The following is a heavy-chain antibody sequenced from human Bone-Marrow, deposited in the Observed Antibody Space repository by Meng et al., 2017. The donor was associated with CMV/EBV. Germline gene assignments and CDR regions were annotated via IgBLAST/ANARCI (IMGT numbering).Heavy chain of an antibody. CDR1: RFSFSTHG. CDR3: AKDTIAEYYYDSSGYYLGWAFDI. V-gene: IGHV3-30*02. D-gene: IGHD3-22*01. CDR2: IRYDGKNK. J-gene: IGHJ3*02. Sequence: GESLKISCVGSRFSFSTHGMHWVRQAPGKGLEWLSFIRYDGKNKYYIDSVKGRFTISRDNSKNTLYLQMNSLRAEDTAVYYCAKDTIAEYYYDSSGYYLGWAFDIWGQGTMVTVSS.